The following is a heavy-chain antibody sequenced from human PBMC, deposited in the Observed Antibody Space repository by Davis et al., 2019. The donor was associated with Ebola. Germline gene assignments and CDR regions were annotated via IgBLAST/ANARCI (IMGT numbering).Heavy chain of an antibody. Sequence: PGGSLRLSCPASGFTSNIYAMSWVRQAPGKGLEWVSSLTRTGGTTYDSDSVKGRFTISRDNSQNTLYLQMSSLRTQDTAVYFCAKDRPNYYGTDGHYYRSGGDSWGQGTLVTVSS. CDR3: AKDRPNYYGTDGHYYRSGGDS. V-gene: IGHV3-23*01. J-gene: IGHJ4*02. CDR1: GFTSNIYA. D-gene: IGHD5-24*01. CDR2: LTRTGGTT.